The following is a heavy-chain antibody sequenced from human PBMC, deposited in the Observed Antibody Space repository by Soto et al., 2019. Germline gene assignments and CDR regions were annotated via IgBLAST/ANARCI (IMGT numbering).Heavy chain of an antibody. J-gene: IGHJ4*02. D-gene: IGHD4-17*01. V-gene: IGHV3-33*01. CDR3: AREEPTVTTLDY. CDR2: IWYDGSNK. Sequence: QVQLVESGGGVVQPGRSLRLSCAASGFTFSSYGMHWVRQAPGKGLEWVAVIWYDGSNKYYADSVKGRFTISRDNSKNTLYLQMNSRRAEDTAVYYCAREEPTVTTLDYWGQGTLVTVSS. CDR1: GFTFSSYG.